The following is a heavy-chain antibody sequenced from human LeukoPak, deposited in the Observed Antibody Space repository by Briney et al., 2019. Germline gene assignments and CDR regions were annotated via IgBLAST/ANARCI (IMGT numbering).Heavy chain of an antibody. CDR3: ARDKEDYYDSSGDAFNI. CDR2: ISGSGGST. Sequence: PGGSLRLSCAASGFTFSSYAMSWVRQAPGKGLEWVSAISGSGGSTYYADSVKGRFTISRDNSKNTLYLQMNSLRAEDTAVYYCARDKEDYYDSSGDAFNIWGQGTMVTVSS. D-gene: IGHD3-22*01. CDR1: GFTFSSYA. J-gene: IGHJ3*02. V-gene: IGHV3-23*01.